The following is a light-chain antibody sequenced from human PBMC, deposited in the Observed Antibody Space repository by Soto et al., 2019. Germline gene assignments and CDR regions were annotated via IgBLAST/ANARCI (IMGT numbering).Light chain of an antibody. V-gene: IGKV3-11*01. CDR2: DAS. Sequence: EIVLTQSPATLSLSPGERATLSCRASQSVSSYLAWYQQKPGQAPRLRIYDASNRATGIPARFSGSGSGTDFPLTISSLEPEDFAVYYCQQRSNWPPTFGQGTRLEIK. J-gene: IGKJ5*01. CDR1: QSVSSY. CDR3: QQRSNWPPT.